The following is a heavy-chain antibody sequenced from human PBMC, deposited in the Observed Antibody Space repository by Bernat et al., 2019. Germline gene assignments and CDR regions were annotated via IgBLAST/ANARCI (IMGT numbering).Heavy chain of an antibody. D-gene: IGHD1-1*01. J-gene: IGHJ3*02. CDR1: GYSFTSYW. CDR3: ARVSGTMNDAFDI. CDR2: IYPGDSGT. V-gene: IGHV5-51*01. Sequence: EVQLVQSGAEVKKPGESLKISCKGSGYSFTSYWIVWVRQMSGKGLGWMGIIYPGDSGTRYSPSFQGQVTISADKSISTAYLQWSSLKASDTAMYYCARVSGTMNDAFDIWGQGTMVTVSS.